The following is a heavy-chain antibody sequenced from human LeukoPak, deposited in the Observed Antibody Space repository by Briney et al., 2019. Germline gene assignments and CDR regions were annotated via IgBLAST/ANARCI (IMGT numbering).Heavy chain of an antibody. D-gene: IGHD3-10*01. V-gene: IGHV1-69*13. CDR3: AGDHEVVRGVIKPLTLIY. CDR2: IIPIFGTA. J-gene: IGHJ4*02. CDR1: GGTFSSYA. Sequence: ASVKVSCKASGGTFSSYAISWVRQAPGQGLEWMGGIIPIFGTANYAQKFQGRVTITADESTSTAYMELSSLRSEDTAVYYCAGDHEVVRGVIKPLTLIYWGQGTLVTVSS.